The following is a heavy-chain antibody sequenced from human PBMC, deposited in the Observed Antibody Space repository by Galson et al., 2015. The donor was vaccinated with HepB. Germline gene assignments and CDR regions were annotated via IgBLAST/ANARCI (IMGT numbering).Heavy chain of an antibody. D-gene: IGHD2-2*01. CDR2: MNPNSGNT. Sequence: SVKVSCKASGYTFTSYDINWVRQATGQGLEWMGWMNPNSGNTGYAQKFQGRVTMTRNTSISTAYMELSSLRSEDTAVYYCARAPRYCSSTSCYEGSFDYWGQGTLVAVSS. J-gene: IGHJ4*02. CDR3: ARAPRYCSSTSCYEGSFDY. V-gene: IGHV1-8*01. CDR1: GYTFTSYD.